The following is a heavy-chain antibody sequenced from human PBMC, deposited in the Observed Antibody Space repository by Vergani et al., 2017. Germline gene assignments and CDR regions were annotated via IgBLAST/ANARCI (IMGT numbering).Heavy chain of an antibody. J-gene: IGHJ6*02. CDR3: AMVYSGSYWPYYYYGMDV. CDR2: INPSGGST. D-gene: IGHD1-26*01. Sequence: VQLVQSGAEVKKPGASVKVSCKASGYTFTSYYMHWVRQAPGQGLEWMGIINPSGGSTSYAQKFQGRVTMTRDTSTSTVYMELSSLRSEDTAVYYCAMVYSGSYWPYYYYGMDVWGQGTTVTVSS. CDR1: GYTFTSYY. V-gene: IGHV1-46*03.